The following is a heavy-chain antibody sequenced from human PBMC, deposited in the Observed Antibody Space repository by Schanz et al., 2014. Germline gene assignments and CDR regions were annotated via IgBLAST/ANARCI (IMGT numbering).Heavy chain of an antibody. CDR1: GFTFSDYG. V-gene: IGHV3-23*04. Sequence: VQLVESGGGVVQPGRSLRLSCGASGFTFSDYGTHWVRQAPGKGLEWVSGISSSGSTYYADSVKGRFTISRDNSKNTLYLQMNNLRAEDTAVYYCARGSGTFDSWGQGTLVTVSS. CDR2: ISSSGST. J-gene: IGHJ4*02. D-gene: IGHD3-3*01. CDR3: ARGSGTFDS.